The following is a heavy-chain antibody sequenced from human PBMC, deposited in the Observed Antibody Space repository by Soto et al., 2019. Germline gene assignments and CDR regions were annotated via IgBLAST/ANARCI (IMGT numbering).Heavy chain of an antibody. D-gene: IGHD3-10*01. CDR3: VRQGIGDLHGLVDG. J-gene: IGHJ6*02. CDR1: SGPSRSHN. CDR2: IYHTGDT. Sequence: QVQLQQSGPGLVKPSETLSLTCTVSSGPSRSHNWGWIRQPPGGGLEWIGYIYHTGDTRYNPSLSSRVTIATDTCTNHVSLTLRSITVADTAVYYFVRQGIGDLHGLVDGWGQGTRVSVSS. V-gene: IGHV4-59*08.